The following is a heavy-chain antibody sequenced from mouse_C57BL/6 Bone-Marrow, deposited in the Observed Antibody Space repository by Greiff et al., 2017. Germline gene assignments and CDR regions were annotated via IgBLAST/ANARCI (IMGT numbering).Heavy chain of an antibody. CDR2: IDPSDSYT. CDR3: ARGLTRDY. Sequence: QVQLQQSGAELVMPGASVKLSCKASGYTFTSYWMHWVKQRPGQGLEWIGEIDPSDSYTNYNQKFKGKSTLTVDKSSSTAYMQLSSLTSEDSAVYYCARGLTRDYWGQGTTLTVSS. V-gene: IGHV1-69*01. J-gene: IGHJ2*01. CDR1: GYTFTSYW. D-gene: IGHD5-5*01.